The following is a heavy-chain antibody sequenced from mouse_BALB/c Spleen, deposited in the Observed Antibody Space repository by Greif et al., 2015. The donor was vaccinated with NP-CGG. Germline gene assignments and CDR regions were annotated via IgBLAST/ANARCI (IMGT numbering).Heavy chain of an antibody. V-gene: IGHV5-6-5*01. D-gene: IGHD1-2*01. CDR1: GFTFSSYA. J-gene: IGHJ3*01. CDR3: ARESGYYGYGFAY. CDR2: ISSGGST. Sequence: EVKLVESGGGLVKPGGSLKLSCAASGFTFSSYAMSWVRQTPEKRLEWVASISSGGSTYYPDSVKGRFTISRDNARNILYLQMSSLRSEDTAMYYCARESGYYGYGFAYWGQGTLVTVSA.